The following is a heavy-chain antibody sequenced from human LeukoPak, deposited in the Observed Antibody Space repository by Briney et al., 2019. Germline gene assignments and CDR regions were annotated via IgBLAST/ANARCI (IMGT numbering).Heavy chain of an antibody. CDR1: GFPFSNNV. V-gene: IGHV3-23*01. J-gene: IGHJ4*02. Sequence: GGSLRLSCAASGFPFSNNVMSWVRQAPGRGLDWLSAIRGSGDTYYADSVKGRFTISRDNSKNMLYLQMNSLRAEDTAVYYCAKTFPYGTTWYGFCDYWGQGALVTISS. CDR2: IRGSGDT. D-gene: IGHD3-3*01. CDR3: AKTFPYGTTWYGFCDY.